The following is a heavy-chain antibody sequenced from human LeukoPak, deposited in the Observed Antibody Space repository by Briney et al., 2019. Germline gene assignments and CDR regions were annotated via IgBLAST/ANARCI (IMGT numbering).Heavy chain of an antibody. V-gene: IGHV3-23*01. CDR1: GFTFSSYA. CDR2: ISGGST. J-gene: IGHJ4*02. Sequence: GGSLRLSCAASGFTFSSYAMMWLRQAPGKGLEWVSAISGGSTYYADSVKGRFTISRDNSKNTLYLQMNSLRAEDTAVYYCAKAMGSGSYSDYWGQGTLVTVSS. D-gene: IGHD1-26*01. CDR3: AKAMGSGSYSDY.